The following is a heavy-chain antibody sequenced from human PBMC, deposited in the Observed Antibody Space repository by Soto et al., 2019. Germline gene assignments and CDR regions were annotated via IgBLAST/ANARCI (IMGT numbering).Heavy chain of an antibody. J-gene: IGHJ4*02. Sequence: TGGSLRLSCAASGFTFSSYGMHWVRQAPGKGLEWVAVISYDGSNKYYADSVKGRFTISRDNSKNTLYLQMNSLRAEDTAVYYCAKDRRKWSSSCLDYWGQGTLVTVS. D-gene: IGHD6-13*01. V-gene: IGHV3-30*18. CDR1: GFTFSSYG. CDR3: AKDRRKWSSSCLDY. CDR2: ISYDGSNK.